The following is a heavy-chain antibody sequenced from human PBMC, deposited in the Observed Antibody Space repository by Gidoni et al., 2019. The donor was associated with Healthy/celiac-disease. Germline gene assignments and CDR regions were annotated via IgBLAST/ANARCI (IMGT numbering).Heavy chain of an antibody. CDR2: IPYDGSKK. J-gene: IGHJ4*02. V-gene: IGHV3-30-3*01. CDR1: GFTFSSYA. D-gene: IGHD6-13*01. Sequence: QVQLVESGGGVVQPGRSLRLSCAASGFTFSSYAIHWVRQAPVKGLEWVAVIPYDGSKKYYADSVKGRFTISRDNSKNTLYLQMNSLRAEDTAVYYCASSYSSSWFDYWGQGTLVTVSS. CDR3: ASSYSSSWFDY.